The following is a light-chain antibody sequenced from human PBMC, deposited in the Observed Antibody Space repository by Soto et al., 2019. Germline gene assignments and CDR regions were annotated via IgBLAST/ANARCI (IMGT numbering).Light chain of an antibody. CDR1: QSINSN. V-gene: IGKV3-15*01. CDR2: DAS. Sequence: EIMMTQSPVTLSVSPGDRATLSCRASQSINSNVAWYQQKPGQAPRLLIYDASTRATGIPARFSGSGSGTEFTLTISSLQSEDFAVYYCQQYNNWPPTFGQGTKVEIK. CDR3: QQYNNWPPT. J-gene: IGKJ1*01.